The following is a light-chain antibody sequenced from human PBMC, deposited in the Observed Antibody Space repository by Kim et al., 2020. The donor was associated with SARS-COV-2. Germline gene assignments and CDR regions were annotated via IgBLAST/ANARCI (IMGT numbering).Light chain of an antibody. Sequence: GQKVTISCSGSSSNIGNNYVTWYQQLPGTAPKLLIYDNNKRPSGIPDRFSGSKSGTSATLGITGLQTGDEADYYCGTWDSSLSAVVFGGGTKLTVL. V-gene: IGLV1-51*01. CDR1: SSNIGNNY. CDR2: DNN. CDR3: GTWDSSLSAVV. J-gene: IGLJ2*01.